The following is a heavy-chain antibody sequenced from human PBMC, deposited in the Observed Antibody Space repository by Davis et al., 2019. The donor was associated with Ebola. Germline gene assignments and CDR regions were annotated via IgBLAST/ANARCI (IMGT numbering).Heavy chain of an antibody. CDR2: IDPSDSYT. CDR3: ARLVGGPCSGYYRYYYYGMDV. J-gene: IGHJ6*02. V-gene: IGHV5-10-1*01. Sequence: GESLKISCKGSGYSFTSYWISWVRQMPGKGLEWMGRIDPSDSYTNYSPSFQGHVTISADKSISTAYLQWSSLKASDTAMYYCARLVGGPCSGYYRYYYYGMDVWGQGTTVTVSS. CDR1: GYSFTSYW. D-gene: IGHD3-3*01.